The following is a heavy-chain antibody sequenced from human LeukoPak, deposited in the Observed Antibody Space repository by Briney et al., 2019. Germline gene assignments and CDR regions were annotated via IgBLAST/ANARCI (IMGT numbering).Heavy chain of an antibody. V-gene: IGHV3-23*01. D-gene: IGHD3-3*01. CDR1: GFTFSSYA. Sequence: GGSLRLSCAAPGFTFSSYAMSWVRQAPGKGLEWVSAISGSGGSTYYADSVKGRFTISRDNSKNTLYLQMNSLRAEDTAVYYCAKDRLFGVVIDYWGQGTLVTVSS. CDR2: ISGSGGST. J-gene: IGHJ4*02. CDR3: AKDRLFGVVIDY.